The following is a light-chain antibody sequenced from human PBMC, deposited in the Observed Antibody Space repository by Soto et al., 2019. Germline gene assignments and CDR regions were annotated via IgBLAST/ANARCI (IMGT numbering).Light chain of an antibody. CDR2: DAS. V-gene: IGKV1-5*01. Sequence: DIQMTQSPSTLSASVGDRVTITCRASQSISSWLAWYQQKPGKAPKLLVYDASSLESGGPSRFSGSGSATEFTLTISGLQPEDFATYYCQQYKSYSPYTFGQGTKLEI. CDR1: QSISSW. J-gene: IGKJ2*01. CDR3: QQYKSYSPYT.